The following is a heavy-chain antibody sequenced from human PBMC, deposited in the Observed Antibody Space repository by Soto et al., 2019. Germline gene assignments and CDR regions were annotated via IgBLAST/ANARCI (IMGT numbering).Heavy chain of an antibody. J-gene: IGHJ4*02. V-gene: IGHV3-30*18. Sequence: HPGGSLRLSCAASGFTFSSYGMHWVRQAPGKGLEWVAVISYDGSNKYYADSVKGRFTISRDNSKNTLYLQMNSLRAEDTAVYYCAKGHAVRNSGLRFLEWLPPPYFDYWGQGTLVTVSS. CDR2: ISYDGSNK. CDR3: AKGHAVRNSGLRFLEWLPPPYFDY. D-gene: IGHD3-3*01. CDR1: GFTFSSYG.